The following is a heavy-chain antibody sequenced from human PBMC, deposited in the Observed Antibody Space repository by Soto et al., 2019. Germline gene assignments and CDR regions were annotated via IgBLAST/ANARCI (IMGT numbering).Heavy chain of an antibody. V-gene: IGHV3-23*01. D-gene: IGHD3-10*01. CDR3: AKGGYYGSGTYRPFDI. J-gene: IGHJ3*02. Sequence: GGSLRLSCAASGFAFSSYAMSWVRQAPGKGLEWVSSISVSGGSTYYADSVKGRFTISRDNSRNTLYLQMNSLRAEDTAVYYCAKGGYYGSGTYRPFDIWGQGTMVTVSS. CDR1: GFAFSSYA. CDR2: ISVSGGST.